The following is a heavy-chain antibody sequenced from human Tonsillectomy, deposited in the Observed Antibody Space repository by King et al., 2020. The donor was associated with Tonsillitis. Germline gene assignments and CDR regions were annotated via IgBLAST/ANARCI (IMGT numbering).Heavy chain of an antibody. CDR1: GGSISSSSYY. CDR2: IYYSGST. V-gene: IGHV4-39*01. D-gene: IGHD2-15*01. J-gene: IGHJ4*02. CDR3: ARRSSYSFDY. Sequence: LQLQESGPGLVKPSETLSLTCTVSGGSISSSSYYWGWIRQPPGKGLEGIGSIYYSGSTYYNPSLKSRVTISVDTSKNQFSLKLSSVTAADTAVYYCARRSSYSFDYWGQGTLVTVSS.